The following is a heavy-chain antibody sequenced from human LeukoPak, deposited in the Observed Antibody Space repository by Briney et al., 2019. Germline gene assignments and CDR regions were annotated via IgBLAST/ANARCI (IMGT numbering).Heavy chain of an antibody. CDR2: INPNSGGT. Sequence: ASVKVSCKASGYTFTGYYMHWVRQAPGQGLEWMGWINPNSGGTNYQGRVTMTRDTSISTAYMELSRLRSDDTAVYYCARGTNSSWYYFDYWGQGTLVTVSS. V-gene: IGHV1-2*02. CDR1: GYTFTGYY. CDR3: ARGTNSSWYYFDY. D-gene: IGHD6-13*01. J-gene: IGHJ4*02.